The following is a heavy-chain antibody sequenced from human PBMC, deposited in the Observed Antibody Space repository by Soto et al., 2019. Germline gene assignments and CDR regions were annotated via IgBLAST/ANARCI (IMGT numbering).Heavy chain of an antibody. Sequence: QVQLVQSGAEVKKPGASVKVSCKASGYTFTSYGISWVRQAPGQGLEWMGWISAYNGNTNYAQKLQGRVTMTTDTSTSTAYMELMSLRSDDTAVYYCARDSPYSITMIVVVMDYYYYGMDVWGQGPTVTVSS. J-gene: IGHJ6*02. V-gene: IGHV1-18*01. CDR2: ISAYNGNT. CDR1: GYTFTSYG. CDR3: ARDSPYSITMIVVVMDYYYYGMDV. D-gene: IGHD3-22*01.